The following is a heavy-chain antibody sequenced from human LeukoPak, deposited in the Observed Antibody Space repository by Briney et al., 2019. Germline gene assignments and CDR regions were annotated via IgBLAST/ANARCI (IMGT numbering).Heavy chain of an antibody. CDR2: IYYSGST. Sequence: SETLSLTCTVSGGSISSYYWSWIRQPPGKGLEWIGYIYYSGSTNYNPSLKSRVTISVDTSKNQFSLKLSSVTAADTAVYYCARGYCTNGVCPNWFDPWGQGTLVTVSS. CDR3: ARGYCTNGVCPNWFDP. CDR1: GGSISSYY. D-gene: IGHD2-8*01. V-gene: IGHV4-59*01. J-gene: IGHJ5*02.